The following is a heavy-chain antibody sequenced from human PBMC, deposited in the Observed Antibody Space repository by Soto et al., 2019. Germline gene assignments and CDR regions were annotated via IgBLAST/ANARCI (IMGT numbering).Heavy chain of an antibody. CDR3: ARVRNIVVVTAKLIDY. V-gene: IGHV3-48*02. CDR2: ISSSSSTI. D-gene: IGHD2-21*02. CDR1: GFTFSSYS. J-gene: IGHJ4*02. Sequence: GGSLRLSCAASGFTFSSYSMNWVRQAPGKGLEWVSYISSSSSTIYYADSVKGRFTISRDNAKNSLYLQMNSLRDEDTAVFYCARVRNIVVVTAKLIDYWGRGTLVTVSS.